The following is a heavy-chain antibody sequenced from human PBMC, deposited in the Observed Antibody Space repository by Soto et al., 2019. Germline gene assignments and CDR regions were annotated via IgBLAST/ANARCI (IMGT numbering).Heavy chain of an antibody. Sequence: SETLSLTCTVSGDSISSGGFYWSWIRQFPGKGLEWIGYIYYSGITNYNPSLKSRVTISVDTSKNQFSLKLSSVTAADTAVYYCARESSSWFSGWFDPWGQGTLVTVSS. D-gene: IGHD6-13*01. CDR2: IYYSGIT. CDR3: ARESSSWFSGWFDP. CDR1: GDSISSGGFY. V-gene: IGHV4-61*08. J-gene: IGHJ5*02.